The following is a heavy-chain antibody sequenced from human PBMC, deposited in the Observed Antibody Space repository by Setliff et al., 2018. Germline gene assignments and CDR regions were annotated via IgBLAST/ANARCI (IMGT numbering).Heavy chain of an antibody. CDR3: ARHRDGSFLDAPFDY. D-gene: IGHD6-13*01. CDR1: GGATSGSNNY. Sequence: SETLSLTCAVSGGATSGSNNYWGWIRQPPGKGLEWIGSIYYSGTPNYNPSLQSRVTISVDTSKNEFSLQLSSVTAADTAVYYCARHRDGSFLDAPFDYWGQGALVTVSS. CDR2: IYYSGTP. J-gene: IGHJ4*02. V-gene: IGHV4-39*01.